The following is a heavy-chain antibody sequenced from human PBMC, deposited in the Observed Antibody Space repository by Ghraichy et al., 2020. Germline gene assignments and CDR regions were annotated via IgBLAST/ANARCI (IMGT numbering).Heavy chain of an antibody. J-gene: IGHJ4*02. Sequence: WGSLRLSCAVSGFTFNNYWMSWVRQAPGKGLEWVASIKQDGSAKYYLDSVKGRFTISRDTAKNSLYLQMNSLRAEDTAVYYCARDFWRLGRNERLVLDYWGQGTLVTVSS. CDR1: GFTFNNYW. V-gene: IGHV3-7*03. CDR2: IKQDGSAK. D-gene: IGHD3-3*01. CDR3: ARDFWRLGRNERLVLDY.